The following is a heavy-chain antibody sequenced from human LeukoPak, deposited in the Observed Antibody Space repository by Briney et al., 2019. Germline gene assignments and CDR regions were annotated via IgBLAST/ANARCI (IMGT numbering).Heavy chain of an antibody. Sequence: GDSLRLSCAASGFTFSDSAMNWVRQAPGKGLEWVSSINNVASHIYYADSVRGRFTISRDNAKNLVSLQMNNLRAEDTAVYYCARDATQYLRYGYFDSWGQGILVTVSS. CDR2: INNVASHI. J-gene: IGHJ4*02. CDR1: GFTFSDSA. CDR3: ARDATQYLRYGYFDS. V-gene: IGHV3-21*01. D-gene: IGHD3-9*01.